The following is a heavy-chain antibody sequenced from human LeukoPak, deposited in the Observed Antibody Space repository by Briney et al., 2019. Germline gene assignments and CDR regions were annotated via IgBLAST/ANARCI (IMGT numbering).Heavy chain of an antibody. V-gene: IGHV4-39*07. D-gene: IGHD5-18*01. J-gene: IGHJ4*02. CDR2: IYYSGST. Sequence: SETLSLTCTVSGGSISSSSYYWGWIRQPPGKGLEWIGSIYYSGSTYYNPSLKSRVTISVDTSKNQFSLKLSSVTAADTAVYYCAVHTWIQLWSDFDYWGQGTLVTVSS. CDR3: AVHTWIQLWSDFDY. CDR1: GGSISSSSYY.